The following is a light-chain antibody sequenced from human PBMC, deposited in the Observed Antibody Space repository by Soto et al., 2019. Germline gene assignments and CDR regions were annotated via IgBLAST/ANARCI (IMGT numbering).Light chain of an antibody. CDR1: QSISSY. Sequence: DLQMTQSPSSLSASVGDRVTITCRASQSISSYLNWYQQKPGKAPKLLIYAASSLQSGVPSRFSGSGSGTDFTLTISSLQPVDFATYYCQQSYSTPITFGPGTKVDIK. CDR2: AAS. CDR3: QQSYSTPIT. V-gene: IGKV1-39*01. J-gene: IGKJ3*01.